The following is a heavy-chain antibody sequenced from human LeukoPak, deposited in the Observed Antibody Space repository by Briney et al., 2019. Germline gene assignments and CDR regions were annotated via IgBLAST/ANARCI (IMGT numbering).Heavy chain of an antibody. CDR2: INHSGST. D-gene: IGHD2-2*01. CDR3: ARSGIVVVPAAIRWFDP. Sequence: PSETLSLTCAVSGGSFSGYYWSWIRQPPGKGLEWIGEINHSGSTNYNPSLKSRVTISVDTSKNQFSLKLSSVTAADTAVYYCARSGIVVVPAAIRWFDPWGQGTLVTVSS. J-gene: IGHJ5*02. V-gene: IGHV4-34*01. CDR1: GGSFSGYY.